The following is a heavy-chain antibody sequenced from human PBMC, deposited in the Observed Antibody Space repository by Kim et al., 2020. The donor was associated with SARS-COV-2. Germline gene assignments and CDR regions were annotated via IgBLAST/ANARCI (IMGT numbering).Heavy chain of an antibody. CDR2: DGRST. Sequence: DGRSTSYADSVKGRFTVSRDNAKNPLYLQMNSLRVEDTAVYYCARKWFDPWGQGTLVTVSS. CDR3: ARKWFDP. V-gene: IGHV3-74*01. J-gene: IGHJ5*02.